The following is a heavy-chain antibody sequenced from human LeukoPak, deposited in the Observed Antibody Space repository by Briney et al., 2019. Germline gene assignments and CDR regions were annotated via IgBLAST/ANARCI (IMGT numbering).Heavy chain of an antibody. CDR1: GFTFDDYA. D-gene: IGHD4-11*01. J-gene: IGHJ1*01. Sequence: GGSLRLSCAASGFTFDDYAMHWVRQAPGKGLEWVSGITSRSTTYYADSVKGRFTISRDNAENSLYLQMNSLRAEDTAVYYCATGSTVFPYPTHFRHWGQGTLVSVSS. CDR2: ITSRSTT. V-gene: IGHV3-69-1*02. CDR3: ATGSTVFPYPTHFRH.